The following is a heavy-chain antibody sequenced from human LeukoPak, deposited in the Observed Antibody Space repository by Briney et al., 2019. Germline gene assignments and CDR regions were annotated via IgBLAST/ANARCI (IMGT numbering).Heavy chain of an antibody. CDR1: GGSFGDYH. CDR3: ARIPTVVTPHWYFDL. J-gene: IGHJ2*01. V-gene: IGHV4-34*01. D-gene: IGHD4-23*01. Sequence: KSSETLSLTCALYGGSFGDYHWSWIRQPPGKGLEWIGEINQRGVTTYNSFLKSRVILSVDTSKRQFSLKLTSVTAADTAVYYCARIPTVVTPHWYFDLWGRGTLVTVSS. CDR2: INQRGVT.